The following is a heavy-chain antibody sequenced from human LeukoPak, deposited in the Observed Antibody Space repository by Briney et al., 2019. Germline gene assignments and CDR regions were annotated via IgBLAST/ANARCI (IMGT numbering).Heavy chain of an antibody. CDR3: ARSSYYYDSSGYYKGPFDP. Sequence: SWVRQHPGKGLEWIGYIYYSGSTYYNPSLKSRVTISVDTSKNRFSLKLSSVTAADTAVYYCARSSYYYDSSGYYKGPFDPWGQGTLVTVSS. CDR2: IYYSGST. J-gene: IGHJ5*02. D-gene: IGHD3-22*01. V-gene: IGHV4-31*02.